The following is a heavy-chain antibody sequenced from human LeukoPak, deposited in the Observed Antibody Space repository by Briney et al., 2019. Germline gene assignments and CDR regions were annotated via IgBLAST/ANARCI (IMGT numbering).Heavy chain of an antibody. CDR3: ARLPVLRYFDWSDY. J-gene: IGHJ4*02. Sequence: GGSLRLSCAASGFTFSDYYMSWIRQAPGKGLVWVSRINSDGSSTTYADSVKGRFTISRDNAKNTLYLQMNSLRAEDTAVYYCARLPVLRYFDWSDYWGQGTLVTVSS. CDR2: INSDGSST. D-gene: IGHD3-9*01. CDR1: GFTFSDYY. V-gene: IGHV3-74*01.